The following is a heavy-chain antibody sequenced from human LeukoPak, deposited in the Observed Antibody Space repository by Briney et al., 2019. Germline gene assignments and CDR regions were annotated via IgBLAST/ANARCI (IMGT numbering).Heavy chain of an antibody. D-gene: IGHD3-22*01. CDR2: IKYSGST. CDR1: GGSISSYY. J-gene: IGHJ4*02. Sequence: SETLSLTCTVSGGSISSYYWSWIRQPPGEGLECLGYIKYSGSTNYNPSLKSRDTISVDTSKNQFSLKPSSATAADTAVYYRARLDYYDSSGYLFDSWGQGTLVTVSS. CDR3: ARLDYYDSSGYLFDS. V-gene: IGHV4-59*08.